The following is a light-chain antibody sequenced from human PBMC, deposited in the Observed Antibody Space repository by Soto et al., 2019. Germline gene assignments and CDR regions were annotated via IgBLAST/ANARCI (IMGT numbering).Light chain of an antibody. J-gene: IGLJ1*01. CDR3: SSYADSDTLYV. V-gene: IGLV2-14*01. Sequence: LTQPASVSGSPGQSITISCTGTSSDVGAYNYVSWYQQHPGKAPKLLIFEVSSRPSGVSNRFSGSKSGSTASLTTSGLQAEDEADYYCSSYADSDTLYVFGTGTKVTVL. CDR1: SSDVGAYNY. CDR2: EVS.